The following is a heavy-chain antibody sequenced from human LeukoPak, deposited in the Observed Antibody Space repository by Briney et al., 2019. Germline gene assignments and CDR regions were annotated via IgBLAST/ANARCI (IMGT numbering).Heavy chain of an antibody. CDR3: ARDPLRRFDY. CDR1: GFTFSTSW. CDR2: IREDGGEK. J-gene: IGHJ4*02. Sequence: PGGSLRLSCAASGFTFSTSWMTWVRQAPGKGLEWVANIREDGGEKYYVDSVKDRFTISRDNAKNSLYLQMNSLSADDTAVYYCARDPLRRFDYWGRGTLVTVSS. V-gene: IGHV3-7*01.